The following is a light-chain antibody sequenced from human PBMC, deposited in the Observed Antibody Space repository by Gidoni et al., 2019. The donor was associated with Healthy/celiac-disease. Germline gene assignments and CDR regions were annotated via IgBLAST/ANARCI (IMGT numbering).Light chain of an antibody. CDR1: SSNIGAGYD. J-gene: IGLJ3*02. V-gene: IGLV1-40*01. CDR2: GHS. CDR3: QSYDSSLSGSGV. Sequence: QSVLTQPPSVSGAPGQRVTIACTGSSSNIGAGYDVHWYQQLPGTATKPLIYGHSHPPSGVPDRFSGSKSGTSASLAITGLQAEDEADYYCQSYDSSLSGSGVFGGGTKLTVL.